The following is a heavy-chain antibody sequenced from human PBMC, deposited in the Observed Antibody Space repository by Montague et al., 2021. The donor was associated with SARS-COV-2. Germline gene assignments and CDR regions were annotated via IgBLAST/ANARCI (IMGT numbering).Heavy chain of an antibody. CDR2: LDWDDDK. V-gene: IGHV2-70*01. J-gene: IGHJ5*02. CDR3: ARTYVDTAMVDWFDP. Sequence: PALVKPTQTLTLTCTFSGFSLSTSGMCVSWIRQPPGKALEWLALLDWDDDKYYSTSLKTRLTISKDTSKNQVVLTMTNMDPVDTATDYCARTYVDTAMVDWFDPWGQGTLVTVSS. D-gene: IGHD5-18*01. CDR1: GFSLSTSGMC.